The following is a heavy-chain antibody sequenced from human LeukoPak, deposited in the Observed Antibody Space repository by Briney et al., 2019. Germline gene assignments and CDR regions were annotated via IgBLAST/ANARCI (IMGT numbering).Heavy chain of an antibody. CDR3: AKSPARDFWSWSIEYYYYYGMDV. Sequence: GGSLRLSCAASGFTFSSSWMHWVRQAPGKGLVWVSRINNDGSSTSYADSVKGRFTISRDNAKNTLYLQMNSLRAEDTAVYYCAKSPARDFWSWSIEYYYYYGMDVWGQGTTVTVSS. J-gene: IGHJ6*02. D-gene: IGHD3-3*01. CDR1: GFTFSSSW. V-gene: IGHV3-74*01. CDR2: INNDGSST.